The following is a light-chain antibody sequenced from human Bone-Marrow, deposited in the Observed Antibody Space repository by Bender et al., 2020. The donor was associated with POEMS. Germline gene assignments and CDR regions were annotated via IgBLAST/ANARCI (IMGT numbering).Light chain of an antibody. CDR2: AVT. J-gene: IGLJ1*01. CDR3: QTWGSGIQV. Sequence: QSALTQPASVSGSPGQSITISCTGASSDVGAYNLVSWYQQHPGKVPKLMIYAVTKRPSGIPDRFSGSSSGAERFLNISRLQSEDEADYYCQTWGSGIQVFGTGTKVTVL. CDR1: SSDVGAYNL. V-gene: IGLV2-14*02.